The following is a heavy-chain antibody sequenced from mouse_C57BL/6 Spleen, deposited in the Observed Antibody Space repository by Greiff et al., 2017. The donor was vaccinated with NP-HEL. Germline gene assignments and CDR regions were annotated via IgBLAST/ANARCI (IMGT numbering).Heavy chain of an antibody. D-gene: IGHD4-1*01. J-gene: IGHJ3*01. V-gene: IGHV1-61*01. CDR1: GYTFTSYW. CDR3: ARAWDGFAY. Sequence: QVQLQQPGAELVRPGSSVKLSCKASGYTFTSYWMDWVKQRPGQGLEWIGNIYPSDSETHYNQKFKDKATLTVDKSSSTAYMQLSSLTSEDSAVYFCARAWDGFAYWGQGTLVTVSA. CDR2: IYPSDSET.